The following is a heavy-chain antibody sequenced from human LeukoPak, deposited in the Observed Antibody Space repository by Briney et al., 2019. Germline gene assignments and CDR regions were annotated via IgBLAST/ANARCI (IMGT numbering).Heavy chain of an antibody. CDR1: GYSFSTYW. Sequence: GESLKISCKGSGYSFSTYWIGWLRQMPGKGLEWMGIIYPGDSDARYSPSFQGQVTISADKSITTAFLQWSSLKASDTAMYYCYGGIAVAGTGAFDIWGQGTMVTVSS. J-gene: IGHJ3*02. V-gene: IGHV5-51*01. CDR3: YGGIAVAGTGAFDI. D-gene: IGHD6-19*01. CDR2: IYPGDSDA.